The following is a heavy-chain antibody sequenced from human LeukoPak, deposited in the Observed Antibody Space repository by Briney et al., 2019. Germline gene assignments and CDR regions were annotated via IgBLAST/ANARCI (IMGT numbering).Heavy chain of an antibody. J-gene: IGHJ3*02. CDR1: GYAFTSYD. V-gene: IGHV1-8*03. Sequence: ASVKVSCKASGYAFTSYDINWVRQATGQGLEWMGWMNPNSGNTGYAQKFQGRVTITRNTSISTAYMELSSLRSEDTAVYYCARARTYYDILTGYVPGRDAFDIWGQGTMVTVSS. CDR3: ARARTYYDILTGYVPGRDAFDI. CDR2: MNPNSGNT. D-gene: IGHD3-9*01.